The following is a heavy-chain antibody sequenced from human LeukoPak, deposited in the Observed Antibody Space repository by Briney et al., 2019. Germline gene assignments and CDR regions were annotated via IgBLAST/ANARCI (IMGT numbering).Heavy chain of an antibody. V-gene: IGHV4-34*01. CDR3: ARGRRRFKTAAAFNDY. D-gene: IGHD6-13*01. J-gene: IGHJ4*02. CDR1: GGSFSGYY. CDR2: IYHSGST. Sequence: PSETLSLTCAVYGGSFSGYYWSWIRQPPGKGLEWIGEIYHSGSTNYNPSLKSRVTISVDTSKNQFSLKLSSVTAADTAVYYCARGRRRFKTAAAFNDYWGQGTLVTVSS.